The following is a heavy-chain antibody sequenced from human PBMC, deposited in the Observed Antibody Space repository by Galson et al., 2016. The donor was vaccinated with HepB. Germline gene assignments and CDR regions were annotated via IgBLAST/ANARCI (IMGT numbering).Heavy chain of an antibody. Sequence: SLRLSCAASGFSLSTCAMTWVRQAPGKGLEWVAAISGSGAATYYADSVQSRFSISRDNSNNTLSLQMDSLSTDDTAVYYCAKDLATIFSGWYGSFDYWGQGTLVTVSS. CDR1: GFSLSTCA. J-gene: IGHJ4*02. CDR3: AKDLATIFSGWYGSFDY. V-gene: IGHV3-23*01. D-gene: IGHD6-19*01. CDR2: ISGSGAAT.